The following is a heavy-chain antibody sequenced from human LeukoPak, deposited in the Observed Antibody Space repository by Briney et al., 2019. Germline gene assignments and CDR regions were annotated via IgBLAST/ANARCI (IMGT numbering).Heavy chain of an antibody. Sequence: GGSLRLSCAASGFIFRTYAMNWVRQAPGKGLEWVAFIFYNGTDKYAGSVKGRFTISRDNSKNTLYLEMNRLRPEDTALYYCAKAGASGSGPIDSWGQGTPVIVSS. D-gene: IGHD3-10*01. V-gene: IGHV3-30*02. J-gene: IGHJ4*02. CDR1: GFIFRTYA. CDR3: AKAGASGSGPIDS. CDR2: IFYNGTDK.